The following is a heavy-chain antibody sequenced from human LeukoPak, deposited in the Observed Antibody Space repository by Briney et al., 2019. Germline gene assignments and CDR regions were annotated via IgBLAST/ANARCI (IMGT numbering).Heavy chain of an antibody. CDR3: SGCSGGSCDTIDY. D-gene: IGHD2-15*01. J-gene: IGHJ4*02. CDR1: GFTVSSYA. CDR2: IKSKTDGGTT. V-gene: IGHV3-15*01. Sequence: GGSLRLSCAASGFTVSSYAMSWVRQAPGKGLEWVGRIKSKTDGGTTDYAAPVKGRFTISRDDSKNTLYLQMNSLKTEDTAVYYCSGCSGGSCDTIDYWGQGTLVTVSS.